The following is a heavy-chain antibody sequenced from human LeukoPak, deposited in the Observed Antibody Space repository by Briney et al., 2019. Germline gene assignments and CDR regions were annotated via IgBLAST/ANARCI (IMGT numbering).Heavy chain of an antibody. D-gene: IGHD3-22*01. Sequence: PGGSLRLSCAASGFTFSSYAMGWVRQAPGKGLEWVSSISGSGDNTYYADSVKGRFTISRDNSKNTLYVQMNSLRAEDTAVYYCVRRYSSGYYGFGPCFDYWGQGTLVTVSS. CDR1: GFTFSSYA. CDR2: ISGSGDNT. J-gene: IGHJ4*02. CDR3: VRRYSSGYYGFGPCFDY. V-gene: IGHV3-23*01.